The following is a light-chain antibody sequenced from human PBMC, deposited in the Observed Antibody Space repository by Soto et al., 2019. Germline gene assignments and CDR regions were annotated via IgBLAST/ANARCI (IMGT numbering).Light chain of an antibody. CDR1: SSDVGRYNY. Sequence: QSALTQPRSVSGSPGQSVTISCTGTSSDVGRYNYVSWYQQHPGKAPKLIIYDVTQRPSGVPDRFSGSKSGNTASLTISGLQAEDEVDYYCCSYAGDYIFVFGTGTKVTVL. CDR2: DVT. V-gene: IGLV2-11*01. J-gene: IGLJ1*01. CDR3: CSYAGDYIFV.